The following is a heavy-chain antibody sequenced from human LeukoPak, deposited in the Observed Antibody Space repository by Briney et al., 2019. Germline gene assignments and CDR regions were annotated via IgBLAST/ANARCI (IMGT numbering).Heavy chain of an antibody. Sequence: GGSLRLSCAASGFTFSSYGMHWVRQAPGKGLEWVSVIESGGRTYYADSVKGRFTISRDSSKNTLYLQMNSLRAEDTAFYFCARENGHIYGYAFLDQWGQGTLVTVSS. V-gene: IGHV3-NL1*01. CDR3: ARENGHIYGYAFLDQ. CDR2: IESGGRT. J-gene: IGHJ4*02. CDR1: GFTFSSYG. D-gene: IGHD5-18*01.